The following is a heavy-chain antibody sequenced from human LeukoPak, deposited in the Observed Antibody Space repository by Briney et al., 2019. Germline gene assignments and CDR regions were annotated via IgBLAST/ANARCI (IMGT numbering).Heavy chain of an antibody. V-gene: IGHV3-23*01. D-gene: IGHD3-22*01. CDR3: ARAHTYYYDSSGSDWFDP. CDR1: GFTFGSYA. Sequence: GGSLSLSCAASGFTFGSYAMSWVRQAPGKGLEWVSAISGSGGSTYYADSVKGRFTISRDNAKTTLYLQMNSLRAEDTAVYYCARAHTYYYDSSGSDWFDPWGQGTLVTVSS. J-gene: IGHJ5*02. CDR2: ISGSGGST.